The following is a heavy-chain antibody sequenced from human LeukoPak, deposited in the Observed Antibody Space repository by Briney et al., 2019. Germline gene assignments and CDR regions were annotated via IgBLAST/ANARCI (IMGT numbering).Heavy chain of an antibody. V-gene: IGHV3-30-3*01. CDR2: ISYDGSSK. D-gene: IGHD5-18*01. CDR1: GFTFSSYA. CDR3: ARGGIQPEPFLDY. J-gene: IGHJ4*02. Sequence: PGRSLRLSCAASGFTFSSYAIHRVRQAPGKGLEWVAVISYDGSSKYYADSVKGRFTTSRDNSKNTLYLQMNSLRAEDTAVYYCARGGIQPEPFLDYWGQGTLVTVSS.